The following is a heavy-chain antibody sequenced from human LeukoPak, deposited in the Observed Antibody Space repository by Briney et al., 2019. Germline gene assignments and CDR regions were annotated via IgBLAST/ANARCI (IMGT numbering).Heavy chain of an antibody. V-gene: IGHV6-1*01. J-gene: IGHJ4*02. Sequence: SQTLSLTCAISGDSVSSNSVAWNWIRQSPSRGLEWLGRTYYRSKWYNDYAVSVKSRISINPDTSKNQSSLQLNSVTPEDTAVYYCARKVGSYFDYWGRGTLVTVSS. CDR1: GDSVSSNSVA. D-gene: IGHD1-26*01. CDR3: ARKVGSYFDY. CDR2: TYYRSKWYN.